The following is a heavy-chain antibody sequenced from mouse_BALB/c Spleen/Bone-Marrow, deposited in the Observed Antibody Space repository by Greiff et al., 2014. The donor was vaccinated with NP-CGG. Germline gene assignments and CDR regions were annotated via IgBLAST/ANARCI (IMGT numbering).Heavy chain of an antibody. D-gene: IGHD2-4*01. Sequence: VQLQQSGGGLVQPGGSRKRSCAASGFTFSSFGMHWVRQAPEKGLEWVAYISNGSSTIYYADTVKGRFTISRDNPKNTLFLQMTSLRSEDTAMYYCARKGAMITHYYAMDYWGQGTSVTVSS. CDR2: ISNGSSTI. CDR3: ARKGAMITHYYAMDY. CDR1: GFTFSSFG. J-gene: IGHJ4*01. V-gene: IGHV5-17*02.